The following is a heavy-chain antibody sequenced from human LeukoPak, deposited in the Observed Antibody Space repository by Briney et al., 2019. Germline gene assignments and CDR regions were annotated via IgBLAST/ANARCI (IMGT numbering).Heavy chain of an antibody. V-gene: IGHV1-8*01. CDR2: MNPNSGNT. J-gene: IGHJ4*02. D-gene: IGHD6-19*01. CDR1: GYTFTSYD. CDR3: ARGRGRAVAGAPDADY. Sequence: GASVKVSCKASGYTFTSYDINWVRQATGQGLEWMGWMNPNSGNTGYAQKFQGRVTMTRNTSISTAYMELSSLRSEDTAMYYCARGRGRAVAGAPDADYWGQGTLVTVSS.